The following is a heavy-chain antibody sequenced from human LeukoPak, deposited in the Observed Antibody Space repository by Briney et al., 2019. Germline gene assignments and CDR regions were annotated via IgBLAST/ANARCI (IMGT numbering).Heavy chain of an antibody. V-gene: IGHV3-23*01. J-gene: IGHJ6*03. CDR1: GFTFSTFA. Sequence: GGSLRLSCVASGFTFSTFAMAWVRQVPGKGLEGVAVISGSGGVTHYADSVKGRYTISRDDSKNTVFLQMNSLRAEDTAVYYCARRGQTYYYYMDVWGKGTTVTVSS. CDR2: ISGSGGVT. CDR3: ARRGQTYYYYMDV.